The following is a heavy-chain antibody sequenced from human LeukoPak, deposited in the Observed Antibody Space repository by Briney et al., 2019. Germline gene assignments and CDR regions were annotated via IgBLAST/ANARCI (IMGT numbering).Heavy chain of an antibody. CDR1: GYTFTGYY. Sequence: GASVKVSCKASGYTFTGYYMHWVRQAPGQGLEWMGWINPNSGGTNYAQKFQGRATMTRDTSISTAYMELSRLRSDDTAVYYCAREELLDLAYCGGDCYPADSDAFDIWGQGTMVTVSS. V-gene: IGHV1-2*02. J-gene: IGHJ3*02. D-gene: IGHD2-21*01. CDR3: AREELLDLAYCGGDCYPADSDAFDI. CDR2: INPNSGGT.